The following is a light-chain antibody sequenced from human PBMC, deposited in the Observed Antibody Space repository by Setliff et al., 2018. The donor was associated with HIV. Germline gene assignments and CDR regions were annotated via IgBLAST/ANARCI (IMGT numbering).Light chain of an antibody. Sequence: QSVLTQPPSASGTPGQRVTISCSGSSSNIRTNTVHWYQHLPGTAPKLLIHNTNKRPSGVPDRVSGSKSGTSASLAISGLQSEDEADYYCAAWHDSLTGYVFGTGTKVTVL. J-gene: IGLJ1*01. CDR1: SSNIRTNT. CDR3: AAWHDSLTGYV. V-gene: IGLV1-44*01. CDR2: NTN.